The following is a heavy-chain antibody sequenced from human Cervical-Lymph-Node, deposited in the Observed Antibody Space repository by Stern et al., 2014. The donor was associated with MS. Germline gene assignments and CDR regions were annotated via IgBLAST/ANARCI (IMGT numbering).Heavy chain of an antibody. Sequence: QLQLQESGPGLVKPSGTLSLTCVISGGSISSNYWWSWVRQPPGKGLVWVGQIHPGGRTNYNPSLKSRIPISSVKSKNQISHQITFLTAADTAVYYCAGEHDYYKPNYFDPWGQGTRVTVSS. CDR3: AGEHDYYKPNYFDP. J-gene: IGHJ5*02. V-gene: IGHV4-4*02. CDR1: GGSISSNYW. CDR2: IHPGGRT. D-gene: IGHD1-26*01.